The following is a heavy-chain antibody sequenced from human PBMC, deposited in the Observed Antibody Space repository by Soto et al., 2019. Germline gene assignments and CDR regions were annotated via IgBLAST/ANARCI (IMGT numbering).Heavy chain of an antibody. J-gene: IGHJ3*02. D-gene: IGHD2-15*01. CDR3: AHRHDLGGFDI. V-gene: IGHV2-5*01. CDR2: INWNDDE. CDR1: GFSLNTRAVG. Sequence: QITLKESGPTLVKPTQTLTLTCTVSGFSLNTRAVGVGWIRQAPGKALEWLALINWNDDERYSPSLKDRLTITKDTSKNHVVLTMTNIGPVDTATYYCAHRHDLGGFDIWGQGTAVTVSS.